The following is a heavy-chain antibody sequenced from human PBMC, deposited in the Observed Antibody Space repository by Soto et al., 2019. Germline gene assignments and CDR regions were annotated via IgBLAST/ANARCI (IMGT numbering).Heavy chain of an antibody. V-gene: IGHV3-48*01. CDR1: GFTFSSYS. CDR2: ISSSSSTI. Sequence: EVQLVESGGGLVQPGGSLRLSCAASGFTFSSYSMNWVRQAPGKGLEWVSYISSSSSTIYYTDSVKGRFTISRDNDKNSLYLQMNSLRAEATAVYYCARNPLVVPAPILVVAAENWFDPWGQGTLVTVSS. D-gene: IGHD2-2*01. CDR3: ARNPLVVPAPILVVAAENWFDP. J-gene: IGHJ5*02.